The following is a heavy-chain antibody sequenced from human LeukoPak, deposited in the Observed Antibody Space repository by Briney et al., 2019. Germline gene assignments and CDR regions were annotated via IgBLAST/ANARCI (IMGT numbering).Heavy chain of an antibody. CDR2: ISGSGYST. Sequence: GGSLRLSCAASGFTFSSYGMSWVRQAPGKGLEWVSTISGSGYSTYYADSVKGRFTISRYNSKNTLYLQMNSLRAEDTAVYYCTKETLSYSGNLGTDYWGQGTLVTVSS. CDR3: TKETLSYSGNLGTDY. J-gene: IGHJ4*02. CDR1: GFTFSSYG. V-gene: IGHV3-23*01. D-gene: IGHD4-23*01.